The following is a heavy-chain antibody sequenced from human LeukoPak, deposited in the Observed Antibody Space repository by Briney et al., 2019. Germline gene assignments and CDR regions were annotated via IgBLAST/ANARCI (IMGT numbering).Heavy chain of an antibody. J-gene: IGHJ5*02. CDR2: IYYRGST. V-gene: IGHV4-59*01. Sequence: SETLSLTCTVSGGSISSYYWSWIRQPPGKGLEWIGYIYYRGSTNYNPSLKSRVTISVDTSKNQFSLKLSSVTAADTAVYYCAREAASYYWFDPWGQGTLVTVSS. CDR1: GGSISSYY. D-gene: IGHD6-25*01. CDR3: AREAASYYWFDP.